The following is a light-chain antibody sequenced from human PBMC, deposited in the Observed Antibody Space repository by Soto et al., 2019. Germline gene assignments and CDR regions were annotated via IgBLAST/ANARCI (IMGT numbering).Light chain of an antibody. CDR2: AAS. V-gene: IGKV1-39*01. CDR1: QSISSN. J-gene: IGKJ1*01. Sequence: DIQMTQSPSSLSASVGDRVTITCRASQSISSNLNWYQQKPGKAPKLLIYAASSLQGGFPTRFSGSGSGTDFTLTISSLQPEELAAYDYHESYSTPFAFGQGTKVEIK. CDR3: HESYSTPFA.